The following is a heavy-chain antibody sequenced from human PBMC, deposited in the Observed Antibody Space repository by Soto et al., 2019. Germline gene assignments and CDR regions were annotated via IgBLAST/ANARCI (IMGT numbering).Heavy chain of an antibody. CDR1: GGSISSSSYY. J-gene: IGHJ5*02. D-gene: IGHD4-4*01. V-gene: IGHV4-39*01. CDR3: ARHPSNFWFDP. Sequence: SETLSLTCTVSGGSISSSSYYWGWIRQPPGKGLEWIGSIYYSGSTYYNPSLKSRVTISVDTSKNQFSLKLSSVTAANTAVYYCARHPSNFWFDPWGQGTLVTV. CDR2: IYYSGST.